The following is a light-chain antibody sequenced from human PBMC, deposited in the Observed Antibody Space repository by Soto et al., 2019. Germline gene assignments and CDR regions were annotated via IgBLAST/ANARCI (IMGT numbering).Light chain of an antibody. V-gene: IGLV2-11*01. Sequence: QSALTQPRSVSGSPGQSVTISCTGTSSDVGGYNHVSWYQQHPGKAPNVMIYDVSKRPPGVPDRLSGSKSGNTASLTISGLQAEDEADYYCCSYAGSSSYVFGTGTKLTVL. CDR1: SSDVGGYNH. CDR2: DVS. J-gene: IGLJ1*01. CDR3: CSYAGSSSYV.